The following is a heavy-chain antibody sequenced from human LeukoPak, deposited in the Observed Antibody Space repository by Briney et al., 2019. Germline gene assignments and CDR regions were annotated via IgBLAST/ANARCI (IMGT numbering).Heavy chain of an antibody. CDR2: IYYSGST. D-gene: IGHD2-15*01. CDR1: GGSISGYY. V-gene: IGHV4-59*01. CDR3: ARGFCSGGSCYSAIFDH. J-gene: IGHJ4*02. Sequence: SETLSLTCTVSGGSISGYYWSWIRQPPGKGLEGVGYIYYSGSTKYNTSLKSRVSISVDTSKNQFSLKLSSVTAADTAVYYCARGFCSGGSCYSAIFDHWGQGTLVTVSS.